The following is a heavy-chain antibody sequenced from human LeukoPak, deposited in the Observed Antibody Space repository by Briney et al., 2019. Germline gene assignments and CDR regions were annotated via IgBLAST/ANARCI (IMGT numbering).Heavy chain of an antibody. CDR1: GDSVSSGNYF. D-gene: IGHD3-9*01. CDR3: ARLSKGRYFDYIFDY. J-gene: IGHJ4*02. V-gene: IGHV4-39*01. CDR2: INYLGST. Sequence: KPSETLSLTCSVSGDSVSSGNYFWGWIRQPPGKGLEWIGNINYLGSTAYNPSLKSRVTMPVDTSKNQFSLKMTSVTAADTAVYYCARLSKGRYFDYIFDYWGQGTLVTVSS.